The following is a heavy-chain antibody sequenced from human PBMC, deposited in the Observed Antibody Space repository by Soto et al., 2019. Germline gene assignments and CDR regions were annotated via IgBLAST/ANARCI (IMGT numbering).Heavy chain of an antibody. CDR1: GFTFSSYA. Sequence: GGSLRLSCAASGFTFSSYAMSWVRQAPGKGLEWVSAISGSGGSTYYADSVKGRFTISRDNSKNTLYLQMNSLRAEDTAVYYCAKGAGLRFLEWLSPYYFDYWGQGTLVTVSS. CDR2: ISGSGGST. CDR3: AKGAGLRFLEWLSPYYFDY. J-gene: IGHJ4*02. V-gene: IGHV3-23*01. D-gene: IGHD3-3*01.